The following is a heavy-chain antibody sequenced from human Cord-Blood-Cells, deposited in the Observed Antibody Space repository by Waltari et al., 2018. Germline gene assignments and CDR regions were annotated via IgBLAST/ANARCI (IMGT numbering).Heavy chain of an antibody. J-gene: IGHJ4*02. CDR3: ARDASYYGSGSYYFDY. D-gene: IGHD3-10*01. Sequence: QVQLVQSGAEVKKPGSSVKVSCTASGGTFSSYAISWVRQAPGQGLEWMGGIIPIFGTANYAQKFQGRVTITADESTSTAYMELSSLRSEDTAVYYCARDASYYGSGSYYFDYWGQGTLVTVSS. CDR2: IIPIFGTA. CDR1: GGTFSSYA. V-gene: IGHV1-69*01.